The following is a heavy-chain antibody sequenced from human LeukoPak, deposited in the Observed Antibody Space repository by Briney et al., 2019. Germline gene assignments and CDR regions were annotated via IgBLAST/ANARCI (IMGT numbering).Heavy chain of an antibody. D-gene: IGHD4-23*01. Sequence: SETLSLTCTVSGGSISIYYWNWIRQPPGKGLEWIGYIDYSGSTNYNPSLKSRVTISVDTSKSQFSLKMRSVTAADTAVYYCARVYRWAFDYWGQGALVTVSS. CDR3: ARVYRWAFDY. J-gene: IGHJ4*02. CDR2: IDYSGST. CDR1: GGSISIYY. V-gene: IGHV4-59*01.